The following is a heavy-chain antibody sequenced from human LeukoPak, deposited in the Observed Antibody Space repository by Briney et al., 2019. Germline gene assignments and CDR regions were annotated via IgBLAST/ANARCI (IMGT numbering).Heavy chain of an antibody. CDR2: ISGSGGST. J-gene: IGHJ4*02. Sequence: SGGSLRLSCAASGFTFSSYAMSWVRQAPGKELEWVSAISGSGGSTYYADSVKGRFTISRDNSKNTLYLQMNSLRAEDTAVYYRAKDSNPRWPTFDYWGQGTLVTVSS. CDR3: AKDSNPRWPTFDY. D-gene: IGHD5-24*01. CDR1: GFTFSSYA. V-gene: IGHV3-23*01.